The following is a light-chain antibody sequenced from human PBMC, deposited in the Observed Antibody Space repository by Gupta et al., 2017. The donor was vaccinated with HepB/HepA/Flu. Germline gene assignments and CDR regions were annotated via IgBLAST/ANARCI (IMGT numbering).Light chain of an antibody. V-gene: IGKV1-5*03. CDR1: QTISIW. J-gene: IGKJ3*01. CDR2: RAS. CDR3: QQYNSYLS. Sequence: QMTHSPSTLSASVGDRVTITCRASQTISIWLAWYQQKPGEAPKLLIYRASSLQTGVPSRFSGSGSGTEFTLTISSLQPDDFATYYCQQYNSYLSFGPGTKVDIK.